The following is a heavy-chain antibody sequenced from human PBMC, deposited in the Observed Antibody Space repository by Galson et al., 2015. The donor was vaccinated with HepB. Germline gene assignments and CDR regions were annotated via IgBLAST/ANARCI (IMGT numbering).Heavy chain of an antibody. CDR1: GFTFSSYS. Sequence: SLRLSCAASGFTFSSYSMNWVRQAPGKGLEWVSSISSSSYIYYADSVKGRFTISRDNAKNSLYLQMNSLRAEDTAVYYCAMEQITMVRGVHTDYWGQGTLVTVSS. J-gene: IGHJ4*02. V-gene: IGHV3-21*01. CDR3: AMEQITMVRGVHTDY. CDR2: ISSSSYI. D-gene: IGHD3-10*01.